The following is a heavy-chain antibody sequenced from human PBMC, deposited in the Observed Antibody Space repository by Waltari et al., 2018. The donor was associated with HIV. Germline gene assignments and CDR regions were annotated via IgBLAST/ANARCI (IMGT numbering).Heavy chain of an antibody. CDR1: GGSFSGYY. D-gene: IGHD3-10*01. Sequence: QVQLQQWGAGLLQPSETLSLTCTVYGGSFSGYYWSWLHQSPGRGLEWTGEINHGGITTYNRALKSRLTISIDTSKNQFSLTLTSVTAAETAGYYCGRGYGSKIDYWGQGTLVTVSS. V-gene: IGHV4-34*01. CDR2: INHGGIT. J-gene: IGHJ4*02. CDR3: GRGYGSKIDY.